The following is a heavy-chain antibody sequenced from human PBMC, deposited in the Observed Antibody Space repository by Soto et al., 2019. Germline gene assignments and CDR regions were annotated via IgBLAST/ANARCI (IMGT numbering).Heavy chain of an antibody. CDR3: ARESGGATATLDYYYFYMDV. V-gene: IGHV1-2*06. J-gene: IGHJ6*03. Sequence: QVQLVQSGAEVKKPGASVTVSCKASGYTFSDYYLHWVRQAPGQGPEWMGRINPNSGDTKFAQKFQGRVTMTRDTSVRTAFMELNWLKPDDTAVYYCARESGGATATLDYYYFYMDVWGQGTRVTVSS. D-gene: IGHD5-12*01. CDR1: GYTFSDYY. CDR2: INPNSGDT.